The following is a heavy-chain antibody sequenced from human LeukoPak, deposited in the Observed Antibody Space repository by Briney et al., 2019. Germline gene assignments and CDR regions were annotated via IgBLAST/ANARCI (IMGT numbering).Heavy chain of an antibody. V-gene: IGHV1-24*01. CDR2: FDVEEVGES. Sequence: ASVKVSCKVSGDTLSDLSIHWLRQAPGKGLEWIGGFDVEEVGESVYAQNFQGRVTMTEDTSTEASYMELSSLIADDTAVYYCAHSAGPKPFNIWGQGTLVLVSS. CDR1: GDTLSDLS. J-gene: IGHJ3*02. D-gene: IGHD2-15*01. CDR3: AHSAGPKPFNI.